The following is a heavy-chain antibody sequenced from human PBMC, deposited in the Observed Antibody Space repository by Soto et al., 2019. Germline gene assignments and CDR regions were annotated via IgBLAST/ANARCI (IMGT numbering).Heavy chain of an antibody. J-gene: IGHJ4*02. CDR2: IWYDGSNK. Sequence: GVSLRLSCAASGFTFSSYGMHWVRQAPGKGLEWVAVIWYDGSNKYYADSVKGRFTISRDNSKNTLYLQMNSLRAEDTAVYYCARGILSSIAANFDYWGQGTLVTVSS. D-gene: IGHD6-6*01. V-gene: IGHV3-33*01. CDR3: ARGILSSIAANFDY. CDR1: GFTFSSYG.